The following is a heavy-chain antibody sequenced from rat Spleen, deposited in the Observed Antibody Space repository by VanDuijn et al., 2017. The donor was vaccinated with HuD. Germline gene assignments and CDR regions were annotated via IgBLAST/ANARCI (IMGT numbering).Heavy chain of an antibody. J-gene: IGHJ2*01. CDR1: GFSLTSHT. V-gene: IGHV2-6*01. CDR2: ISSDGST. Sequence: QVQLKESGPGLVQPSQTLSLTCTVSGFSLTSHTVSWVRQPPGKGLEWIAAISSDGSTYYNSALKSRLGISRDTSKSQVFLKMNSLQTEDTAMYFCARWGDYWGQGVMVTVSS. CDR3: ARWGDY.